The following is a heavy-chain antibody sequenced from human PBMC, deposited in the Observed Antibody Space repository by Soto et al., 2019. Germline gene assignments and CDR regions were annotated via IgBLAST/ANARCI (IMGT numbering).Heavy chain of an antibody. CDR3: ARDLRYYDSSGPLGY. J-gene: IGHJ4*02. Sequence: VQLVESGGGLVQPGGSLRLSCAASGFTFSSYGMHWVRQAPGKGLEWVAVIWYDGSNKYYADSVKGRFTISRDNSKNTLYLQMNSLRAEDTAVYYCARDLRYYDSSGPLGYWGQGTLVTVSS. CDR1: GFTFSSYG. D-gene: IGHD3-22*01. CDR2: IWYDGSNK. V-gene: IGHV3-33*08.